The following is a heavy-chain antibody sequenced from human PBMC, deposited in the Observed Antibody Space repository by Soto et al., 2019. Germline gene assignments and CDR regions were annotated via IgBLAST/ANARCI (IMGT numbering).Heavy chain of an antibody. CDR3: TLPSYMVTDLVGAFDI. CDR1: GFTFSSYA. V-gene: IGHV3-23*01. CDR2: ISGSGGST. J-gene: IGHJ3*02. Sequence: EVQLLESGGGLVQPGGSLRLSCAASGFTFSSYAMSWVRQAPGKGLEWVSAISGSGGSTYYADSVKGRFTISRDNSKNTLYLQMTSLRAEDTAVYYCTLPSYMVTDLVGAFDIWGQGKMVTVSS. D-gene: IGHD5-18*01.